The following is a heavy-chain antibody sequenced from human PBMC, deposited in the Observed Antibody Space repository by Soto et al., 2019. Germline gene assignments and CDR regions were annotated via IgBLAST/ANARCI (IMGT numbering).Heavy chain of an antibody. CDR2: IYYSGST. CDR3: ARGITMVRGVINAFDI. Sequence: PSENLSLSCTVAGSSISRYYWRWVRRPPGKGLEWIGYIYYSGSTNYNPSLKSRVTISVDTSKNQFSLKLSSVTAADTAVYYCARGITMVRGVINAFDIWGQGTMVT. D-gene: IGHD3-10*01. CDR1: GSSISRYY. V-gene: IGHV4-59*01. J-gene: IGHJ3*02.